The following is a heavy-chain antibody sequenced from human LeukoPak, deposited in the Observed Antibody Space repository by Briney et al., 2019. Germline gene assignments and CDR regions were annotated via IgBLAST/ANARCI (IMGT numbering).Heavy chain of an antibody. J-gene: IGHJ4*02. D-gene: IGHD2/OR15-2a*01. CDR2: INSDGSWT. CDR3: VSFYEAY. CDR1: GHYW. V-gene: IGHV3-74*01. Sequence: QTGGSLRLSCAASGHYWMHWVRQAPGKGLVWVSHINSDGSWTSYADSVKGRFTISKDNAKNTVYLQMNNLRAEDTAVYYCVSFYEAYWGRGTLVTVSS.